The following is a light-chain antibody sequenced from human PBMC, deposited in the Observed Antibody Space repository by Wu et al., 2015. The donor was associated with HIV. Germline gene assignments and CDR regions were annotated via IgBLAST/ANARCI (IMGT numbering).Light chain of an antibody. V-gene: IGKV3-11*01. J-gene: IGKJ3*01. Sequence: EIVLTQSPATLSLSPGERATLSCRASQSVSNNLVWLQQKPGQAPRLLIYGASNRATGIPGRFSGSGSGTDFTLTIAGLEPEDFAVYYCQQFSYSPGSFGPGTTVDIK. CDR2: GAS. CDR3: QQFSYSPGS. CDR1: QSVSNN.